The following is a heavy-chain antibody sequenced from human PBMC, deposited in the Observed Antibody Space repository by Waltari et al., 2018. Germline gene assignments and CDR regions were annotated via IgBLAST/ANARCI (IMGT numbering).Heavy chain of an antibody. V-gene: IGHV3-30*02. D-gene: IGHD2-21*02. CDR3: ANNPYCFNGHCLREFDY. Sequence: QVQLVESGGRVVQPGGSLRLSCTASGFTLRTSGMHWVRQAPGKGLESVAFLHYEGYDTFYADSVKGRFTISRDTSTNTLFLLMNSLRPEDTAVYYCANNPYCFNGHCLREFDYWGQGTLVTVSS. J-gene: IGHJ4*02. CDR2: LHYEGYDT. CDR1: GFTLRTSG.